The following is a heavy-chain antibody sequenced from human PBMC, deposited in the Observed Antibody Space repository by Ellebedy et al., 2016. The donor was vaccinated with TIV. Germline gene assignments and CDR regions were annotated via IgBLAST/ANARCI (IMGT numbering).Heavy chain of an antibody. V-gene: IGHV3-30*18. D-gene: IGHD3-9*01. CDR2: ISYDGSNK. CDR1: GFTFSNYG. J-gene: IGHJ4*02. CDR3: AKDLGPYYDILTGLAD. Sequence: PGGSLRLSCAASGFTFSNYGIHWVRQAPGKGLEWVAVISYDGSNKYYADSVTCRFTISRDNSKNTLYLQINSLRTEDTAVYYCAKDLGPYYDILTGLADWGQGTLVTVSS.